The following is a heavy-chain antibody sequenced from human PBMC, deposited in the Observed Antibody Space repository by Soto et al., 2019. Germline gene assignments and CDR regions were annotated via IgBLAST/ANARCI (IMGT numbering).Heavy chain of an antibody. Sequence: GSLRLSCAASGFTFSTYGMHWVRQAPGKGLEWVAVISYDASNKYYADSVKGRFTISRDNSKNMLYLQMNSLRAEDTAVYYCAKDPSGADYLLINSYLDPWGQGTLVTVSS. V-gene: IGHV3-30*18. D-gene: IGHD2-8*01. CDR1: GFTFSTYG. J-gene: IGHJ5*02. CDR2: ISYDASNK. CDR3: AKDPSGADYLLINSYLDP.